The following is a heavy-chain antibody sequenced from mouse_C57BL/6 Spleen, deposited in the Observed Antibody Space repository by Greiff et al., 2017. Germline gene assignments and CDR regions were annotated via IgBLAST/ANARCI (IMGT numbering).Heavy chain of an antibody. V-gene: IGHV2-2*01. CDR3: ARGRYSNFFDY. J-gene: IGHJ2*01. CDR1: GFSLTSYG. D-gene: IGHD2-5*01. CDR2: IWSGGST. Sequence: VQLQQSGPGLVQPSQSLSITCTVSGFSLTSYGVHWVRQSPGKGLEWLGVIWSGGSTDYNAAFISRLSISKDNSKSQVFFKMNSLQADDTAIYYCARGRYSNFFDYWGQGTTLTVSS.